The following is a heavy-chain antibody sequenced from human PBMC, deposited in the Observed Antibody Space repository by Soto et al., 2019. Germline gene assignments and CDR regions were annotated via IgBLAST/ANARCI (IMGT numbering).Heavy chain of an antibody. CDR2: MNPNSGNT. J-gene: IGHJ6*02. V-gene: IGHV1-8*01. CDR3: ARVLSSGYYYYYYGMDV. Sequence: ASVKVSCKASGYTFTSYDINWVRQATGQGLEWMGWMNPNSGNTGYAQKFQGRVTMTRNTSISTAYMELSSLRSEDTAVYYCARVLSSGYYYYYYGMDVWGQGTTVTVSS. D-gene: IGHD3-22*01. CDR1: GYTFTSYD.